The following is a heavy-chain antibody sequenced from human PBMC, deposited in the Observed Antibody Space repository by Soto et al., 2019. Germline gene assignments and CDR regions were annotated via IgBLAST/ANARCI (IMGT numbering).Heavy chain of an antibody. CDR3: ARGPPLLY. CDR2: IYPSVST. CDR1: GGSISSGGYS. D-gene: IGHD2-15*01. J-gene: IGHJ4*02. Sequence: QLQLQESGSGLVKPSQTLSLTCAVSGGSISSGGYSWSWIRQPPGKGREWIGYIYPSVSTYYNPSLTSRVTISVDRSKNQFPLKLSSVTAADTAVYYCARGPPLLYWGQGTLVTVSS. V-gene: IGHV4-30-2*01.